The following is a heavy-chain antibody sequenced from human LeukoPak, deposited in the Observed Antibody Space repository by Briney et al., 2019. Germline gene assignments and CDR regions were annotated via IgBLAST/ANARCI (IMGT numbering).Heavy chain of an antibody. CDR2: ISSSGST. CDR1: GDSISSGDYY. V-gene: IGHV4-61*02. Sequence: PSETLSLTCTVSGDSISSGDYYWSWIRQPAGKGLEWIGRISSSGSTNYNPSLKSRVTISVDTSKNQFSLKLSSVTAADTAVYYCARVAHGTFDIWGQGTMVTVSS. J-gene: IGHJ3*02. CDR3: ARVAHGTFDI.